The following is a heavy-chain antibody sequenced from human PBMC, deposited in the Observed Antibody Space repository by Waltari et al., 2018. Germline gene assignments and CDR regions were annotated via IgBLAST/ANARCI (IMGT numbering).Heavy chain of an antibody. D-gene: IGHD7-27*01. CDR3: ATAVQSKPTGGLDP. V-gene: IGHV1-69-2*01. CDR2: FDPEDWQT. J-gene: IGHJ5*02. CDR1: GYTFTDYY. Sequence: EVQLVQSGAEVKKPGATVKISCKVSGYTFTDYYMHWVQQAPGKGLEWMGPFDPEDWQTISAEKFQCRVTITADTSTDTAYMELSSLRSEDTAVYYCATAVQSKPTGGLDPWGQGTLVTVSS.